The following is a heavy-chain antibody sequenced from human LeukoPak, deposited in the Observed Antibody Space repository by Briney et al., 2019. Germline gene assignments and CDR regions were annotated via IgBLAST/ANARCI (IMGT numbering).Heavy chain of an antibody. V-gene: IGHV4-59*01. Sequence: SETLSLTCTVSGGSISSYYWSWIRQPPGKGLEWIGYIYYSGSTNYNPSLKSRVTISVDTSKDQFSLKLSSVTAADTAVYYCAREGGAALDYWGQGTLVTVSS. D-gene: IGHD3-16*01. J-gene: IGHJ4*02. CDR2: IYYSGST. CDR3: AREGGAALDY. CDR1: GGSISSYY.